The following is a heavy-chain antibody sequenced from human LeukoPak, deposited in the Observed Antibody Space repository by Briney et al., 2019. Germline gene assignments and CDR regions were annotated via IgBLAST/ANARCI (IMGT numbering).Heavy chain of an antibody. CDR2: ISAYNGNT. J-gene: IGHJ6*03. CDR1: SYTFTSYG. V-gene: IGHV1-18*01. Sequence: ASVKVSCKASSYTFTSYGISWVRQAPGQGLEWMGWISAYNGNTNYAQKLQGRVTMTTDTSTSTAYMELRSLRSDNTAVYYCARGGGGRYYYYYMDVWGKGTTVTVSS. CDR3: ARGGGGRYYYYYMDV. D-gene: IGHD3-16*01.